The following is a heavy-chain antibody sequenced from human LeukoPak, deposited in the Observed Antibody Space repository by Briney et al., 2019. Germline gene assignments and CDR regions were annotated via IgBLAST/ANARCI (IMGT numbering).Heavy chain of an antibody. CDR3: AKEWAAAVGPTNYFDH. CDR1: GFIFSNYA. CDR2: IVGSVGDT. J-gene: IGHJ4*02. V-gene: IGHV3-23*01. D-gene: IGHD1-26*01. Sequence: PGGSLRLSCAASGFIFSNYAMSWVRQAPGKGLEWVSSIVGSVGDTYYADSVKGRFTISRDNSKNTLYLQMNRLRVDDTAIYYCAKEWAAAVGPTNYFDHWGQGTLVTVSS.